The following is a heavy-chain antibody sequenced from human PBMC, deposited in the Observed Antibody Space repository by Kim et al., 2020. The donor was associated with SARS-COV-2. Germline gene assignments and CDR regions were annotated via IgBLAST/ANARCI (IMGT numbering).Heavy chain of an antibody. CDR2: INWNSDTI. CDR1: GFTFDDYS. V-gene: IGHV3-9*01. J-gene: IGHJ4*02. Sequence: GGSLRLSCAASGFTFDDYSMHWVRQVPGKCLEWVSHINWNSDTIAYADSVKGRFTVSRDNARNSLYLQMNTLRADDTAMYYCAKAVSLAGTVYFDYWGQGTLVTVSS. D-gene: IGHD6-19*01. CDR3: AKAVSLAGTVYFDY.